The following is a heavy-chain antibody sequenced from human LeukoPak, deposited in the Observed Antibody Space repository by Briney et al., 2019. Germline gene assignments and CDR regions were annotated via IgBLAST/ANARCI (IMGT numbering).Heavy chain of an antibody. CDR1: GYTFTNYH. V-gene: IGHV1-8*03. CDR3: ARVGGTTGQLYYYYYYMDV. J-gene: IGHJ6*03. Sequence: GASVKVSCKASGYTFTNYHINWVRQATGQGLEWMGWMNPNSGDTGYAQKFQGRVSITRDTSISTASMELTNLRSEDTAVYYCARVGGTTGQLYYYYYYMDVWGKGTTVTVSS. D-gene: IGHD1-1*01. CDR2: MNPNSGDT.